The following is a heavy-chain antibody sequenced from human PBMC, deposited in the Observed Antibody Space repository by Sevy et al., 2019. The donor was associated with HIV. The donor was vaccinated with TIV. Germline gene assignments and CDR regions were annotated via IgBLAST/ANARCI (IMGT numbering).Heavy chain of an antibody. CDR3: ARDKAGGYYPNDAFDI. Sequence: GGSLRLSCAASGFTFNDYYMSWIRQAPGKGREGLSYFSSSGSTMYYEDSLKGRFTISRDNAKNTLYLQMNSLRAEDTAVSYFARDKAGGYYPNDAFDIWGQGTMVTVSS. CDR2: FSSSGSTM. J-gene: IGHJ3*02. V-gene: IGHV3-11*01. D-gene: IGHD3-10*01. CDR1: GFTFNDYY.